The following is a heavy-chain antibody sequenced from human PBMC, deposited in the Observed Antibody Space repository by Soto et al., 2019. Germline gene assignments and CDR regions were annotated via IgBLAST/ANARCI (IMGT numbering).Heavy chain of an antibody. CDR1: GYTLTSSD. J-gene: IGHJ2*01. Sequence: GASVKVSCKASGYTLTSSDINWVRQAPGQGLEWMGWMNPNTADRGYAQKFQDRVTMTTDTSTSTAYMELRSLRSDDTAVYYCERPSGSLRSYWYFDLWGRGTLVTVSS. CDR3: ERPSGSLRSYWYFDL. CDR2: MNPNTADR. D-gene: IGHD1-26*01. V-gene: IGHV1-8*01.